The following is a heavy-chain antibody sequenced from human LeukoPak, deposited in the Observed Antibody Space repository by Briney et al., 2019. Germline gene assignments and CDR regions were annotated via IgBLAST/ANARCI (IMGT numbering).Heavy chain of an antibody. Sequence: PSETLSLTCTVSGGSISSYYWSWIRQPAGKGLEWIGRIYTSGSTNYNPSLKSRATMSVDTSKNQFSLKLSSVTAADTAVYYCARDADYDSSGYYLGRAFDIWGQGTMVTVSS. J-gene: IGHJ3*02. V-gene: IGHV4-4*07. D-gene: IGHD3-22*01. CDR2: IYTSGST. CDR1: GGSISSYY. CDR3: ARDADYDSSGYYLGRAFDI.